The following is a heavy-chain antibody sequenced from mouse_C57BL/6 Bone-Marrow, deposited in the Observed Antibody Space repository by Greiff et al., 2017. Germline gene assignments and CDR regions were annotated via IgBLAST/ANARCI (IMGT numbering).Heavy chain of an antibody. CDR3: ARQLRGWFAY. D-gene: IGHD3-2*02. Sequence: QVQLQQPGAELVKPGASVPLSCKASGYTFPSYWITWVKQRPGQGLAWIGDIYPGSGSTNYNEKFQNKATLTVDTSSSTAYMQLSSLTSEYSAVYYCARQLRGWFAYWGQGTLVTVSA. CDR1: GYTFPSYW. V-gene: IGHV1-55*01. CDR2: IYPGSGST. J-gene: IGHJ3*01.